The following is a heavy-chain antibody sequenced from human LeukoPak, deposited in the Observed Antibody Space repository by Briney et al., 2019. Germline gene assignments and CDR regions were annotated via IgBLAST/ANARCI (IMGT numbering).Heavy chain of an antibody. D-gene: IGHD3-10*01. J-gene: IGHJ6*03. V-gene: IGHV3-30*02. CDR3: AKDSAFYYIDV. Sequence: GSLRLSCAASGFTFNNYGMHWVRQAPGKGLEWVAFIRYNGNNQYYADSVKGRFTISRDNSKNTLYLQMSSLKGDDTAVYYCAKDSAFYYIDVWGKGTTVIISS. CDR1: GFTFNNYG. CDR2: IRYNGNNQ.